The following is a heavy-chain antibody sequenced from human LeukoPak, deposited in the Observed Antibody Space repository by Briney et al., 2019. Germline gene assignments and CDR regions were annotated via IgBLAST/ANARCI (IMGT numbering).Heavy chain of an antibody. D-gene: IGHD6-6*01. CDR1: GYSISNGYY. CDR2: VYRDGNT. J-gene: IGHJ6*03. V-gene: IGHV4-38-2*01. CDR3: ARLAALRGFYYYMDV. Sequence: PSETLSLTCSVSGYSISNGYYWGWIRQPPGKGLEWVANVYRDGNTYYSPSLESRVTISVDTSKNQFFLRLSSVTAADTAVYYCARLAALRGFYYYMDVWGKGATVTVSS.